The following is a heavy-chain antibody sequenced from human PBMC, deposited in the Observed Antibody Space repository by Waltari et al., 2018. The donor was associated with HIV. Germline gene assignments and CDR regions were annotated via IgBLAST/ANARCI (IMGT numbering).Heavy chain of an antibody. CDR1: GFTFGDFA. CDR3: SRQHDSSGYYTRGLFYFDY. J-gene: IGHJ4*02. Sequence: EVQLVESGGTLVQPGRSLRLSCSTSGFTFGDFAIIWVRQAHGKGLEWGGISRTKTYGGTTEYAAVVKGRCSISRDDSKSIAYLQMNSLKTEDTAVYFCSRQHDSSGYYTRGLFYFDYWGQGNLVTVSS. V-gene: IGHV3-49*04. CDR2: SRTKTYGGTT. D-gene: IGHD3-22*01.